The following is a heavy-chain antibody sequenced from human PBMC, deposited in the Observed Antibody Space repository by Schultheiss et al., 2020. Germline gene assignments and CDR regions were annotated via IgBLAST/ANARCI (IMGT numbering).Heavy chain of an antibody. CDR3: ARHGATGDLLYYFDY. Sequence: SETLSLTCTVSGGSISSYYWSWIRQPPGKGLEWIGYIYYSVSTNYNPSLKSRVTISVDTSKKQFSLKLSSVTAADTAVYYCARHGATGDLLYYFDYWGEGTLVTVCS. J-gene: IGHJ4*02. CDR1: GGSISSYY. CDR2: IYYSVST. V-gene: IGHV4-59*08. D-gene: IGHD7-27*01.